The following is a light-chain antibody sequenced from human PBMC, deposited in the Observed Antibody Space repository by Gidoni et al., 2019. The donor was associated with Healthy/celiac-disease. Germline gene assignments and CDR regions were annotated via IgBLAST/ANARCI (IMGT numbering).Light chain of an antibody. V-gene: IGLV3-1*01. CDR1: NLGDKY. Sequence: SYELTQPPSVSVSPGQTASITCSGDNLGDKYACWYQQEPGQSPVLVIYQDSKRPSGIPGRFSGSNSGNTATLTISGTQAMDEADYYCQAWDSMVVFGGGTKLTVL. J-gene: IGLJ2*01. CDR2: QDS. CDR3: QAWDSMVV.